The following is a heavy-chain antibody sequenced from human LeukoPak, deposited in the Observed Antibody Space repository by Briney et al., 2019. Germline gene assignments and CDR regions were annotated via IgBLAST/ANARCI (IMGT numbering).Heavy chain of an antibody. J-gene: IGHJ5*02. CDR3: ATTQDCSGGSCPLNWFDP. CDR2: INHSGRT. CDR1: SVSFSGYY. D-gene: IGHD2-15*01. Sequence: PSETLSLTCAVYSVSFSGYYWSWLRQPPGKGLEWIGEINHSGRTTYNASLKSRVTISIDTSKNQFSLKLSSVTAADTAMYYCATTQDCSGGSCPLNWFDPWGQGTLVTVSS. V-gene: IGHV4-34*01.